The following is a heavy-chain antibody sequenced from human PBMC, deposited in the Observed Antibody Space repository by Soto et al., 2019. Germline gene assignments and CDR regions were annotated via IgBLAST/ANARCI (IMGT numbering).Heavy chain of an antibody. CDR2: IDPSDSYT. V-gene: IGHV5-10-1*01. D-gene: IGHD5-12*01. CDR1: GYSFTSYW. Sequence: GESLKISCKGSGYSFTSYWIDWVRQMPGKGLEWMGRIDPSDSYTNYSPSFQGHVTISADKSISTAYLQWSSLKASDTAMYYCARRTSGYDVYYYYYGMDVWGQGTTVTVSS. CDR3: ARRTSGYDVYYYYYGMDV. J-gene: IGHJ6*02.